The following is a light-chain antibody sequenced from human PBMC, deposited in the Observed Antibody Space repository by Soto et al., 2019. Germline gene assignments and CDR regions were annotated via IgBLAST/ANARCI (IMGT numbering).Light chain of an antibody. V-gene: IGKV3-20*01. CDR1: QSVTSTY. J-gene: IGKJ5*01. CDR2: GAS. Sequence: VLTQSPGTLSLSPGERATLSCRASQSVTSTYLAWYQQKPGQAPRLLIYGASSRATGIPDRFSGSGSGTDFTLTISRLEPEDFAVYYCQQYGSSPPITFGHGTRLEIK. CDR3: QQYGSSPPIT.